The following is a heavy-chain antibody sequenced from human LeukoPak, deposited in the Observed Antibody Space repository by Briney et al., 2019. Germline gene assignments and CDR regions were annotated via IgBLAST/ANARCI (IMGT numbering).Heavy chain of an antibody. CDR1: GGSISSDY. CDR2: IYYSGSP. D-gene: IGHD5-24*01. V-gene: IGHV4-59*06. CDR3: ARDAATGVFES. Sequence: SETLSLTCTVSGGSISSDYWSWIRQLQGKGLEWIGHIYYSGSPSYNPSLKSRVAISMDTSHNHISLNITSVTDADTAVYYCARDAATGVFESWGQGTLVAVSS. J-gene: IGHJ4*02.